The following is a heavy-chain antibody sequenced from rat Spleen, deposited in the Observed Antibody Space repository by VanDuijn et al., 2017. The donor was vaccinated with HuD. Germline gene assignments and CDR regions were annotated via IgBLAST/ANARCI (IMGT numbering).Heavy chain of an antibody. D-gene: IGHD4-2*01. CDR1: GFTFSDYG. CDR2: ISYGDSSGHSGT. J-gene: IGHJ2*01. Sequence: EVQLVESGGGLVQPGRSLKLSCAASGFTFSDYGVAWVRQAPTKGLEWVATISYGDSSGHSGTYYRDSVKGRFTISRDNAKSTLYLQMDSLRPEDTATYYCARGRFDYWGQGVMVTVSS. CDR3: ARGRFDY. V-gene: IGHV5-29*01.